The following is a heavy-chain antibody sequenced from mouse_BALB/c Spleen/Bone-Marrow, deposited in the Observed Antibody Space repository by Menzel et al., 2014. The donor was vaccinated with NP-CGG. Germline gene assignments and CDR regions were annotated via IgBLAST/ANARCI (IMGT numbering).Heavy chain of an antibody. J-gene: IGHJ2*01. CDR1: GYTFTSYW. CDR2: IFPGTVTP. D-gene: IGHD2-10*02. Sequence: VQRVESGAELVKPGASVKLSCKPSGYTFTSYWIHWIKQRPGQGLGWIGEIFPGTVTPYYNEKFKGKATLTIDTSSSTASMQLSSLTSEDSAVYFCARRGYGYLDYWGQGTTLTVSS. V-gene: IGHV1S132*01. CDR3: ARRGYGYLDY.